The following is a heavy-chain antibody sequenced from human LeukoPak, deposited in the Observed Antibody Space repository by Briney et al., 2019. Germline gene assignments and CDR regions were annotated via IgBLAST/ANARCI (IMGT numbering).Heavy chain of an antibody. CDR3: ARDGVAVAATGDYFDY. V-gene: IGHV3-33*01. CDR2: IWYDGNNK. Sequence: GRSLRLSCAASGFTFSNYGMHWIRQAPGKGLEWVAVIWYDGNNKYYADSVKGRFTISRDNSKNTLYLQMNSLKAEDTAVYYCARDGVAVAATGDYFDYWGQGTLVTVSS. J-gene: IGHJ4*02. CDR1: GFTFSNYG. D-gene: IGHD6-19*01.